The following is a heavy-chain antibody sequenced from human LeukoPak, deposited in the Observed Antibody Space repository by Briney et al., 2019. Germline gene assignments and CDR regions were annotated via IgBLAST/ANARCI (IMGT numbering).Heavy chain of an antibody. D-gene: IGHD5-18*01. CDR3: ARDRSGYSYSQFFNM. Sequence: ASVKVSCKASGYTFTSYDINWVRQATGQGLEWMGWMNPNSGNTGYAQKFQGRVTMTRNTSISTAYMELSSVTAADTAVYYCARDRSGYSYSQFFNMWGQGTMVTVSP. CDR2: MNPNSGNT. V-gene: IGHV1-8*01. J-gene: IGHJ3*02. CDR1: GYTFTSYD.